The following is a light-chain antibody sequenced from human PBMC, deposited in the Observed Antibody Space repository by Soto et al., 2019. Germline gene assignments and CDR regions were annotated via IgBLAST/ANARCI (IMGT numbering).Light chain of an antibody. CDR1: QSLLYSNGYNY. CDR2: LGF. Sequence: DIVMTQSPLSLTVTPGEPASISCRSSQSLLYSNGYNYLDWYLQKPGQSPQLLIYLGFNRASGVPDRFSGSGSGTDFTLKISRVEAEDVGVYYCMQALELRTFGQGTKVEI. CDR3: MQALELRT. V-gene: IGKV2-28*01. J-gene: IGKJ1*01.